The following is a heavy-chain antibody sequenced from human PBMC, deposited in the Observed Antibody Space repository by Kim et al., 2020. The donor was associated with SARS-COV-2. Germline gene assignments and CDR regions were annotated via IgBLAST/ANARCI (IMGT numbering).Heavy chain of an antibody. CDR1: RMTFPDAW. J-gene: IGHJ4*01. CDR3: TTESLHGQDSFDY. CDR2: IKSEYNGGTA. Sequence: GGSLRLSCVGSRMTFPDAWISWVRQAPGKGLEWVGRIKSEYNGGTAVYATPVKGRFTISRDDSKNTFYLQMNSLKIEDPAMYYCTTESLHGQDSFDYWG. D-gene: IGHD3-16*02. V-gene: IGHV3-15*01.